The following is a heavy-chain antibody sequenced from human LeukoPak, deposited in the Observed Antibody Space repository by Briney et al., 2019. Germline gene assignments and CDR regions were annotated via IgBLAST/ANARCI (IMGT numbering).Heavy chain of an antibody. CDR2: ISGSGGSR. CDR3: AKDLTEYGAYYGMDV. D-gene: IGHD4-17*01. J-gene: IGHJ6*02. V-gene: IGHV3-23*01. CDR1: GFTFSSYA. Sequence: GGSLRHSRAASGFTFSSYAMSWVRQAPGKGLEWVSGISGSGGSRNYADSVKGRFAISRDKSKNTLYLQMNSLRAEDTAVYYCAKDLTEYGAYYGMDVWGQGTTVTVSS.